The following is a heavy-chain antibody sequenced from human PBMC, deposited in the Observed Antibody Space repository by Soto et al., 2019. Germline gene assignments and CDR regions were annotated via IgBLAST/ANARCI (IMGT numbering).Heavy chain of an antibody. J-gene: IGHJ4*02. Sequence: QVQLVESGGGVVQPGRSLRLSCAASGFTFSSYGMHWVRQAPGKGLEWVAVISYDGSNKYYADSVKGRFTISRDNSKNTLYLQMNSLRAEDTAVYYCANTGSGSSFDYWGQGTLVTVFS. V-gene: IGHV3-30*18. CDR3: ANTGSGSSFDY. CDR2: ISYDGSNK. D-gene: IGHD3-10*01. CDR1: GFTFSSYG.